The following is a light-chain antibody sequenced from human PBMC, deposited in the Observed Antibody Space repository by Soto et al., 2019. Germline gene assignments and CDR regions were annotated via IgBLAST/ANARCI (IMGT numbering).Light chain of an antibody. CDR3: QQYGSFPRT. CDR1: QGVSSSY. V-gene: IGKV3-20*01. J-gene: IGKJ1*01. Sequence: EIVLTQSPGTMSLSPGERAALSCRASQGVSSSYLSWYQQKPGQAPRLLIYGASSRATGIPDRFSGSGSGTDFTLTISTLEPEDSAVYYCQQYGSFPRTFGQGTKVDIK. CDR2: GAS.